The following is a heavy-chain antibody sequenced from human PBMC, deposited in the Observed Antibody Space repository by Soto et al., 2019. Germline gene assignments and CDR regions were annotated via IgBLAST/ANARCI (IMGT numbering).Heavy chain of an antibody. CDR2: IYYSGST. Sequence: SETLSLTCTVSGGSISSYYWSWIRQPPGKGLEWIGYIYYSGSTNYNPSLKSRVTISVDTSKNQFSLKLSSVTAADTAVYYCGRERGPQWGLPRPLYYYYGMAVWGQGTTVTVSS. J-gene: IGHJ6*02. CDR3: GRERGPQWGLPRPLYYYYGMAV. D-gene: IGHD1-26*01. V-gene: IGHV4-59*01. CDR1: GGSISSYY.